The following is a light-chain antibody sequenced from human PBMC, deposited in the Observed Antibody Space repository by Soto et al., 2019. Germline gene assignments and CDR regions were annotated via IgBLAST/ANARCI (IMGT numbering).Light chain of an antibody. J-gene: IGKJ5*01. CDR3: QQYNSWTTIT. V-gene: IGKV3-15*01. CDR1: QSISSK. CDR2: GAS. Sequence: EIVMTQSPATLSVSPGERATLSCRASQSISSKLGWYQQRPGQAPRLLIYGASTRSTGIAARFSGSGSGTEFTLTISSLQSEDYAVYYCQQYNSWTTITFGQGTRLEIK.